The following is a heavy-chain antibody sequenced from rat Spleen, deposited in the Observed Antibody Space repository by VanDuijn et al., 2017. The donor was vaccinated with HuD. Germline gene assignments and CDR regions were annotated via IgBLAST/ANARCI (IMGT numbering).Heavy chain of an antibody. CDR3: ARHDWDY. D-gene: IGHD4-2*01. J-gene: IGHJ2*01. CDR2: ISSDGAST. CDR1: GFTFDDHF. Sequence: EVHLVESGGGLVQPGRSLKLSCAASGFTFDDHFMAWVRQAPKKGLEWVATISSDGASTYYRDSVRGRFTISRDDAKSTLYLQMDSLRSEDTATYYCARHDWDYWGQGVMVTVSS. V-gene: IGHV5-7*01.